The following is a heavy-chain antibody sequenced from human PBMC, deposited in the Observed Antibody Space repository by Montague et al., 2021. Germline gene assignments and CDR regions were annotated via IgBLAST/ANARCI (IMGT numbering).Heavy chain of an antibody. Sequence: SLRLSCAASGSTFSSFGMNWVRQAPGKGLEWVSYITSSSSTKDYADSVKGRFTISRDNAKNSLYLQMNSLRDEDTAVYYCARGRGYSQGYWGQGTLVTVSS. CDR1: GSTFSSFG. D-gene: IGHD5-18*01. CDR2: ITSSSSTK. V-gene: IGHV3-48*02. CDR3: ARGRGYSQGY. J-gene: IGHJ4*02.